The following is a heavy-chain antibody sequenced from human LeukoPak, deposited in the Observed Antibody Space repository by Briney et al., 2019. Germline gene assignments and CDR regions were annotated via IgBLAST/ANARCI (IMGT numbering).Heavy chain of an antibody. J-gene: IGHJ5*02. V-gene: IGHV3-30-3*01. Sequence: GRSLRLSCAASGFTFSSYAMHWVRQAPGKGLDWVAVISYDGSNKYYADSVKGRFTISRDNSKNTLYLQMNSLRAEDTAVYYCAREVVRGENWFDPWGQGTLVTVSS. CDR1: GFTFSSYA. D-gene: IGHD3-10*01. CDR3: AREVVRGENWFDP. CDR2: ISYDGSNK.